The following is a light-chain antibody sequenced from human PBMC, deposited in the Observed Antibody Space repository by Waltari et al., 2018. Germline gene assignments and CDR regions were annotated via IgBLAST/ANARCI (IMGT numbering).Light chain of an antibody. J-gene: IGKJ1*01. V-gene: IGKV1-39*01. CDR2: AAS. Sequence: DIQMTQSPSSLSASVGDRVTITCRASQSIGNYLNWYHQKPGKAPKLLIYAASSLESGVPSRFSGSGSGTDFSLTISSLQPEDFATYYCQQSHTTPWTFGQGTKVEIK. CDR1: QSIGNY. CDR3: QQSHTTPWT.